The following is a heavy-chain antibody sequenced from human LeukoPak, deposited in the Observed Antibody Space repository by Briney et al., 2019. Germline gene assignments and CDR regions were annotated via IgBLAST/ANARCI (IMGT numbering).Heavy chain of an antibody. CDR1: GGSISSSSYY. Sequence: SETLSLTCTVSGGSISSSSYYWGWIRQPPGKGLEWIGSIYYSGSTYYNPSLKSRVTVSVDTSKNQFSLKLSSVTAADTAVYYCARDYDILTGYYRVVGDAFDIWGQGTMVTVSS. CDR3: ARDYDILTGYYRVVGDAFDI. J-gene: IGHJ3*02. D-gene: IGHD3-9*01. V-gene: IGHV4-39*07. CDR2: IYYSGST.